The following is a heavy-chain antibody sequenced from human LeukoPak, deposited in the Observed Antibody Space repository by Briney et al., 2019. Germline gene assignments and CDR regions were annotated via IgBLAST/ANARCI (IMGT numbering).Heavy chain of an antibody. J-gene: IGHJ6*03. CDR3: AKGGGYEAQYYYYYLDV. V-gene: IGHV3-30*02. CDR1: GFTFSSYG. CDR2: IRYDGSNK. Sequence: GGSLRLSCAASGFTFSSYGMHWVRQAPGKGLEWVAFIRYDGSNKYYADSVKGRFTISRDNSKNTLYLQMKSLRDEDTAVYYCAKGGGYEAQYYYYYLDVWGKGTTVTVSS. D-gene: IGHD5-12*01.